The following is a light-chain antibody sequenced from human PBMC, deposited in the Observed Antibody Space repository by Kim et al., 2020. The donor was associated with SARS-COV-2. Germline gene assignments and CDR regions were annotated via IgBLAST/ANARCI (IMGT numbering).Light chain of an antibody. CDR2: AAS. CDR3: QQSHSTPYT. J-gene: IGKJ2*01. V-gene: IGKV1-39*01. Sequence: DVQMTQSPSSLSASVGDRVTITCRASQSISTYLNWYQQKPGKAPKLLIFAASSLQSGVPSRFSGSGSGTDFTLTISSLQPEDFATYYCQQSHSTPYTFGQGTSWRS. CDR1: QSISTY.